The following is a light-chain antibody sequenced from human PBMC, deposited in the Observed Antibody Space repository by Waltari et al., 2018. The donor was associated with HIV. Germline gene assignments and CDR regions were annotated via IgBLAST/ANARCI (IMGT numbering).Light chain of an antibody. CDR3: CSYAGSYTYVV. Sequence: QSALTQPRSVSGSPGQSVPISCTGTSSDVGGCNYVSWYQQHPGKAPKLMIYDVSKRPSGVPDRFSGSKSGNTASLTISGLQAEDEADYYCCSYAGSYTYVVFGGGTKLTVL. V-gene: IGLV2-11*01. CDR2: DVS. CDR1: SSDVGGCNY. J-gene: IGLJ2*01.